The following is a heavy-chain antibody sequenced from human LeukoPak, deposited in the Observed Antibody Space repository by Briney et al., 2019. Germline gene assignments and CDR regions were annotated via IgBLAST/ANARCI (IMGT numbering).Heavy chain of an antibody. J-gene: IGHJ3*02. CDR3: ARRGSSHDGFDI. V-gene: IGHV4-59*08. CDR2: IYYSGST. Sequence: SETLSLTCTVSGGSISGYYWSWIRQPPGKGLDCIGYIYYSGSTNYNPSLKSRVTISVDTSKNQFSLRLSSVTAADTAVYYCARRGSSHDGFDIWGQGTMVTVSS. CDR1: GGSISGYY. D-gene: IGHD3-10*01.